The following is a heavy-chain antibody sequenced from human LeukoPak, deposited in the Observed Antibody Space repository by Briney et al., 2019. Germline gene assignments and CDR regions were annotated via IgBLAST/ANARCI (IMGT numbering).Heavy chain of an antibody. Sequence: GGSLRLSCTGAGFTISHAWMTWVRQVPGKGLEWVAFIRSDGFDKYYADSVKGRFTISRDTSKNTLYLQMDSLRAEDTAVYYCARGLWLVGHYGMDVWGQGTTVTVSS. CDR3: ARGLWLVGHYGMDV. J-gene: IGHJ6*02. V-gene: IGHV3-30*02. CDR2: IRSDGFDK. D-gene: IGHD6-19*01. CDR1: GFTISHAW.